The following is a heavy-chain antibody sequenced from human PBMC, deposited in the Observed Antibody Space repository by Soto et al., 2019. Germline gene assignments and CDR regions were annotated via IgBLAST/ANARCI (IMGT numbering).Heavy chain of an antibody. CDR3: VKTSENAFDI. CDR2: ISSNGGST. V-gene: IGHV3-64D*06. Sequence: PGGSLRLSCSASGFTFSSYAMHWVRQAPGKGLEYVSAISSNGGSTYYADSVKGRFTISRDNSKNTLYLQMSSLRAEDTAAYYCVKTSENAFDIWGQGTMVTVSS. CDR1: GFTFSSYA. J-gene: IGHJ3*02. D-gene: IGHD3-10*01.